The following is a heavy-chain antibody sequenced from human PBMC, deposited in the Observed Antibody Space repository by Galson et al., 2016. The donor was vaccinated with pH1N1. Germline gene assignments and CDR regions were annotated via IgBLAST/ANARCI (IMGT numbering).Heavy chain of an antibody. CDR2: ISSSSSTI. D-gene: IGHD1-14*01. J-gene: IGHJ6*02. V-gene: IGHV3-48*01. Sequence: SLRLSCAASGFTFSSYSMNWVRQAPGKGLEWVSYISSSSSTIYYADSVKGRFTISRDNAKNSLYLQMNGLRAEDTAVYYCARVNHYYYYGIDVWGQGTTVTVSS. CDR3: ARVNHYYYYGIDV. CDR1: GFTFSSYS.